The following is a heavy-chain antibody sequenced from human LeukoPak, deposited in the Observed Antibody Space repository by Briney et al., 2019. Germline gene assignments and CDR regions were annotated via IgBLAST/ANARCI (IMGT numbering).Heavy chain of an antibody. CDR1: GFTFSSYA. Sequence: GGSLRLSCAASGFTFSSYAMSWVRQAPGKGLEWVSAISGSGGSTYCADSVKGRFTISRDNSKNTLYLQMNSLRAEDTAVYYCATLGQLRPPYYYYYGMDVWGRGTTVTVSS. D-gene: IGHD6-13*01. V-gene: IGHV3-23*01. J-gene: IGHJ6*02. CDR3: ATLGQLRPPYYYYYGMDV. CDR2: ISGSGGST.